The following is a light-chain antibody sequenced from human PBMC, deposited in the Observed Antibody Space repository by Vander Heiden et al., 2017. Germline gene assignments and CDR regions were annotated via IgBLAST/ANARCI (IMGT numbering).Light chain of an antibody. J-gene: IGLJ2*01. CDR3: CSYAGSGTFGV. CDR2: EVT. Sequence: QSALTQPASVSGSPGQSITSSCTGTSSDVGSYNFFSWYQQPPGKAPKLIISEVTKRPSGVSNRFSGSKSGNTASLTISGLQADDEADYYCCSYAGSGTFGVFGGGTKLTVL. V-gene: IGLV2-23*02. CDR1: SSDVGSYNF.